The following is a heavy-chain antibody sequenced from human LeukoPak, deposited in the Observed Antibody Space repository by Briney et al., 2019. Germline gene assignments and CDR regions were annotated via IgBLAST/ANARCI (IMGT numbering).Heavy chain of an antibody. CDR1: GFTFSSYG. Sequence: GGTLRLSCAASGFTFSSYGMSWVRQAPGKGLEWVSAISGSGATTYHADSVNGRFTISRDNSKNTLYLQMNGLRAEDTAVYYCAKDSRYGYRWDYDYWGQGTPVTVSS. CDR2: ISGSGATT. J-gene: IGHJ4*02. CDR3: AKDSRYGYRWDYDY. V-gene: IGHV3-23*01. D-gene: IGHD5-18*01.